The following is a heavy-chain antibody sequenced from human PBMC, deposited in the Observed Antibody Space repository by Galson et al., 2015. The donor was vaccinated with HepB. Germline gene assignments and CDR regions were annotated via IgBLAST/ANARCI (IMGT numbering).Heavy chain of an antibody. Sequence: SLRLSCAASGVTVSSNYMSWVRQAPGKGLEWVALLYNGDSTYYTDSVRGRFTISRHNSRNTLFLQMNSLRAEDTAVYYCARDLEGGAFDYWGQGTLVTVSS. CDR1: GVTVSSNY. V-gene: IGHV3-53*04. CDR3: ARDLEGGAFDY. CDR2: LYNGDST. D-gene: IGHD1-26*01. J-gene: IGHJ4*02.